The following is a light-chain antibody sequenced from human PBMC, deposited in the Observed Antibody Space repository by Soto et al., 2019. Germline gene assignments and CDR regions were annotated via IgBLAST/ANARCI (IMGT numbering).Light chain of an antibody. CDR1: QSVSSSY. J-gene: IGKJ2*01. V-gene: IGKV3-20*01. CDR2: GAS. CDR3: QQYGSSPHT. Sequence: EIVVTHSPGTRSLSPGERATLSCRASQSVSSSYLAWYQHKPGQAPRLLIYGASSRPTGIPDRFSGSGSVTDFTLTISRLEPEDFAVYYCQQYGSSPHTFGQGTKLEIK.